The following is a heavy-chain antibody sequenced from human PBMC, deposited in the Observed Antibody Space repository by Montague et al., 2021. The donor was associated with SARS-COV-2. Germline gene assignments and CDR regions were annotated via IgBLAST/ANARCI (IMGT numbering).Heavy chain of an antibody. CDR3: ASFPSGYYDSSGYHI. CDR1: GGSFSGYY. D-gene: IGHD3-22*01. V-gene: IGHV4-34*01. J-gene: IGHJ4*02. CDR2: INHSGST. Sequence: SETLSLTCAVYGGSFSGYYWSWIRQPPGKGLEWIGEINHSGSTNYNPSLKSRVTISVDTSKNQFSLKLSSVTAADTAVYYCASFPSGYYDSSGYHIWGQRTLVTVSS.